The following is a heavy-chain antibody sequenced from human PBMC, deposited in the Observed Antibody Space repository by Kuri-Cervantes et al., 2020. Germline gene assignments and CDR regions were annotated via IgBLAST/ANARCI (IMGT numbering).Heavy chain of an antibody. CDR3: ARGVVGATGAFDI. CDR1: GYTFTSYY. CDR2: INPSGGST. V-gene: IGHV1-46*01. J-gene: IGHJ3*02. Sequence: ASVKVSCKASGYTFTSYYMHWVRQAPGQGLEWMGIINPSGGSTSYAQKFQGRVTMTRDTSISTAYMELSRLRSDDTAVYYCARGVVGATGAFDIWGQGTMVTVSS. D-gene: IGHD1-26*01.